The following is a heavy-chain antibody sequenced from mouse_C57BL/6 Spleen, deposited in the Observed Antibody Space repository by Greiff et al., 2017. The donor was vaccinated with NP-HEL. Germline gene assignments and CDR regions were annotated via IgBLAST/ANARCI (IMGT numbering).Heavy chain of an antibody. CDR3: AREPPYYGSSWGYFDV. CDR1: GYSFTGYY. Sequence: EVQLQQSGPELVKPGASVKISCKASGYSFTGYYMNWVKQSPEKSLEWIGEINPSTGGTTYNQKFKAKATLTVDKSSSTAYMQLKSLTSEDSAVYYCAREPPYYGSSWGYFDVWGTGTTVTVSS. J-gene: IGHJ1*03. CDR2: INPSTGGT. D-gene: IGHD1-1*01. V-gene: IGHV1-42*01.